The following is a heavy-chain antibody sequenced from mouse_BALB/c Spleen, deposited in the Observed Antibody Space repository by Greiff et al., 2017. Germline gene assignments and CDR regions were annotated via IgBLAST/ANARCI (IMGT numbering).Heavy chain of an antibody. J-gene: IGHJ1*01. CDR2: ISYSGST. Sequence: ESGPGLVKPSQSLSLTCTVTGYSITSDYAWNWIRQFPGNKLEWMGYISYSGSTSYNPSLKSRISITRDTSKNQFFLQLNSVTTEDTATYYCARSRTGSLYWYFDVWGAGTTVTVSS. CDR1: GYSITSDYA. V-gene: IGHV3-2*02. CDR3: ARSRTGSLYWYFDV.